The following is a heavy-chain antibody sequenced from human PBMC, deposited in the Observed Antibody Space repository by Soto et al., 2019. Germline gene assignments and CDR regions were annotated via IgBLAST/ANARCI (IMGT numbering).Heavy chain of an antibody. CDR3: TTWGSSSRWYYFDY. CDR1: GFTFSTHN. D-gene: IGHD6-13*01. V-gene: IGHV3-74*01. CDR2: INSDGSST. Sequence: PGGSLRLSCGASGFTFSTHNMHWVRQGPGKGLVWVSRINSDGSSTRYADSVKGRFTISRDNSKNTLYLQMDSLRAEDTAVYYCTTWGSSSRWYYFDYWGQGTLVTVSS. J-gene: IGHJ4*02.